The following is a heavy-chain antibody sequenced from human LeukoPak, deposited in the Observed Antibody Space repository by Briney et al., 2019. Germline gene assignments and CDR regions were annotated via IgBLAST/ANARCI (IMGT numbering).Heavy chain of an antibody. V-gene: IGHV3-30*02. D-gene: IGHD3-9*01. J-gene: IGHJ4*02. CDR2: IRYDGSNK. Sequence: GRSLRLSCAASGFTFSSYGMHWVRQAPGKGLEWVAFIRYDGSNKYYADSVKGRFTISRDNSKNTLYLQMNSLRAEDTAVYYCAKDHKLRYFDWLSPLGYWGQGTLVTVSS. CDR1: GFTFSSYG. CDR3: AKDHKLRYFDWLSPLGY.